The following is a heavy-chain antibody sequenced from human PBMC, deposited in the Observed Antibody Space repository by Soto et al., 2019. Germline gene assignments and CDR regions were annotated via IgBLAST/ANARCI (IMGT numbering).Heavy chain of an antibody. V-gene: IGHV1-18*01. J-gene: IGHJ4*02. CDR3: ARVGGDCSGGSCYKPFDY. D-gene: IGHD2-15*01. CDR1: GYTFTSYG. CDR2: ISAYNGNT. Sequence: ASVKVSCKASGYTFTSYGISWVRQAPGQGLEWMGWISAYNGNTNYAQKLQGRVTMTTDTSTSTAYMELRSLRSDDTAVYYCARVGGDCSGGSCYKPFDYWGQGTLVTVSS.